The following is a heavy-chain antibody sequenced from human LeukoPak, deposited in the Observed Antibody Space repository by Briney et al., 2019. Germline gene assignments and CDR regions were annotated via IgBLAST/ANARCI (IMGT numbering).Heavy chain of an antibody. J-gene: IGHJ4*02. D-gene: IGHD4-23*01. Sequence: ASVKVSCKASGGSFSSYAISWVRQAPGQGLEWMGGIIPLFGAPNYAQKFQGRVTITADKSTSTAYMELSSLRSEDTAVYYCARNSRVVYFDYWGQGTLVTVSS. V-gene: IGHV1-69*06. CDR1: GGSFSSYA. CDR2: IIPLFGAP. CDR3: ARNSRVVYFDY.